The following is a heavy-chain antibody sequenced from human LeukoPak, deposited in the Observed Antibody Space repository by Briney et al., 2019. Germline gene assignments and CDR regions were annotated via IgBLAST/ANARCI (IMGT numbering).Heavy chain of an antibody. CDR1: GYTFTGFY. Sequence: ASVKVSCKASGYTFTGFYIHWVRQAPGQGLEWMGWTNPNSGGTNYAQKIQGRVTMTRDTSISTAYMELSRLRSDDTAVYYCARDSRYGSGRYSWGQGTLVTVSS. J-gene: IGHJ4*02. CDR3: ARDSRYGSGRYS. D-gene: IGHD3-10*01. V-gene: IGHV1-2*02. CDR2: TNPNSGGT.